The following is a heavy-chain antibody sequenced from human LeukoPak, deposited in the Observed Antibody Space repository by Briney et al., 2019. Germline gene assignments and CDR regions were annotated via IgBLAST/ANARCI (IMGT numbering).Heavy chain of an antibody. Sequence: PGGSLRLSCAASVCTFSSYWMNWARQAPWKGLEWVASINHNGNVNYYVDSVKGRFTISRDNAKNSLYLQMSNLRAEDTAVYFCARGGGLDVWGQGATVTVSS. V-gene: IGHV3-7*03. CDR3: ARGGGLDV. D-gene: IGHD3-16*01. CDR2: INHNGNVN. CDR1: VCTFSSYW. J-gene: IGHJ6*02.